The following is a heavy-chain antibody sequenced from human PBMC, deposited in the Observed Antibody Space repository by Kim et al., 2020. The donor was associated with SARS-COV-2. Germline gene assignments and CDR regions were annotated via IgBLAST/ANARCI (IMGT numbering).Heavy chain of an antibody. V-gene: IGHV3-33*01. D-gene: IGHD3-3*01. CDR1: GFTFSSYG. J-gene: IGHJ1*01. Sequence: GGSLRLSCAASGFTFSSYGMHWVRQAPGKGLEWVAVIWYDGSNKYYADSVKGRFTISRDNSKNTLYLQMNSLRAEDTAVYYCAREVGPYDFWSGYSARGWGAEYFQHWGQGTLVTVSS. CDR2: IWYDGSNK. CDR3: AREVGPYDFWSGYSARGWGAEYFQH.